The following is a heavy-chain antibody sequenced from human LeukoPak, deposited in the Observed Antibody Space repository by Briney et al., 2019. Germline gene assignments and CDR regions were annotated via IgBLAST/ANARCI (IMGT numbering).Heavy chain of an antibody. CDR1: GYSISSGYY. CDR2: IYHSGST. J-gene: IGHJ4*02. D-gene: IGHD6-13*01. CDR3: ARLAAAGATNFDY. Sequence: KPSETLSLTCTVSGYSISSGYYWGWIRQPPGKGLEWIGSIYHSGSTYYNPSLKSRVTISVDTSKNQFSLKLSFVTAADTAVYYCARLAAAGATNFDYWGQGALVTVSS. V-gene: IGHV4-38-2*02.